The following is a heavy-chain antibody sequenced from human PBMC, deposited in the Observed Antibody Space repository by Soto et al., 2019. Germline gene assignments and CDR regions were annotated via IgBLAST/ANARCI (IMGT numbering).Heavy chain of an antibody. CDR2: ITNSGANT. V-gene: IGHV3-23*01. J-gene: IGHJ4*02. Sequence: EVQVMESGGGLVQPGGSLRLSCAASGFTFSNYGMNWVRQAAGKGLEWVSGITNSGANTYYADSVKGRFTISRDNSKSTLYLQMNSLRSEDTALYYCAKDESAVDTIMSFDYWGQGILVTVSS. D-gene: IGHD5-18*01. CDR3: AKDESAVDTIMSFDY. CDR1: GFTFSNYG.